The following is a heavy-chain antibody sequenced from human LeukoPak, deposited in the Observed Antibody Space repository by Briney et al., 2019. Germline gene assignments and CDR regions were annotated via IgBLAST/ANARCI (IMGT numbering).Heavy chain of an antibody. CDR1: GFTFSSYA. J-gene: IGHJ4*02. Sequence: GGSLRLSCAASGFTFSSYAMSWVRQAPGKGLEWVSAISGSGGSTYYADSVKGRFTISRDNSKDTLYLQMNSLRAEDTAVYYCAKAKSSGWDGDFDYWGQGTLVTVSS. D-gene: IGHD6-19*01. CDR3: AKAKSSGWDGDFDY. V-gene: IGHV3-23*01. CDR2: ISGSGGST.